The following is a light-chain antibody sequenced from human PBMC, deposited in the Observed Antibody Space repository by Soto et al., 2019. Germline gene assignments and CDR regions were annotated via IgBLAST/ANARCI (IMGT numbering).Light chain of an antibody. CDR2: EVS. CDR3: SSYTSSSSYV. V-gene: IGLV2-14*01. Sequence: QSALTQPPSVSGTPGQRVSISCTGTSSDVGGYNYVSWYQQHPGKALKLMIYEVSNRPSGVSNRFSGSKSGNTASLTISGLQAEDEADYYCSSYTSSSSYVFGTGTKVTVL. CDR1: SSDVGGYNY. J-gene: IGLJ1*01.